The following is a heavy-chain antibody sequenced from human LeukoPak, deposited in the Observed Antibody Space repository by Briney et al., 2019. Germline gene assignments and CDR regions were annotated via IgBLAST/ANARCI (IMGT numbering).Heavy chain of an antibody. D-gene: IGHD3-22*01. CDR3: ARGSYYYDSSGYYGSNYYFDY. V-gene: IGHV1-2*02. J-gene: IGHJ4*02. Sequence: ASVKVSCKASGYTFTGYYMHWVRQAPGQGLEWMGWINPNSGGTNYAQKFQGRVTMTRDTSISTAYMELSRLRSDDTAVYYCARGSYYYDSSGYYGSNYYFDYWGQGTLVTVSS. CDR1: GYTFTGYY. CDR2: INPNSGGT.